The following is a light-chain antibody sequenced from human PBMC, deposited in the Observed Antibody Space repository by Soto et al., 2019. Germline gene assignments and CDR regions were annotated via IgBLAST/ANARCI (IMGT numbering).Light chain of an antibody. V-gene: IGKV3-20*01. Sequence: EIVLTQSPGTLSLSPGERATLSCRASQSVSSYLAWYQQKPGQAPRLIXYDAFSRATGIPDRFSVSGSETDFTLTISRLETEDFAVYYCQQYNNWPPITFGQGTRLEI. CDR2: DAF. CDR1: QSVSSY. J-gene: IGKJ5*01. CDR3: QQYNNWPPIT.